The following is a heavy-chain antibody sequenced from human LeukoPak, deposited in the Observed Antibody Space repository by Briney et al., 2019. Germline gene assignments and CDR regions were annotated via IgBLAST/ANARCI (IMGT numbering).Heavy chain of an antibody. CDR2: INPNSGGT. CDR3: ARHRGVIISHDAFDI. Sequence: ASVKVSCKASGYTFTGYYMHWVRQAPGQGLEWMGWINPNSGGTNYAQKLQGRVTMTTDTSTSTAYMELRSLRSDDTAVYYCARHRGVIISHDAFDIWGQGTMVTVSS. CDR1: GYTFTGYY. V-gene: IGHV1-2*02. J-gene: IGHJ3*02. D-gene: IGHD3-10*01.